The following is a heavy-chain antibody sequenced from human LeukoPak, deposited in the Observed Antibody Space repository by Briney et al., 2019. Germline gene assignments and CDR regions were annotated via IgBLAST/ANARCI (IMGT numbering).Heavy chain of an antibody. CDR1: GGTFSSYA. V-gene: IGHV1-69*13. Sequence: SVKVSCKASGGTFSSYAISWVRQAPGQGLEWMGGIIPIFGTANYAQKFQGRVTITADESTSTAYMELSSLRSEDTAVYYCARGRRIAARPDYYYYMDVWGKGTTVTVSS. J-gene: IGHJ6*03. CDR3: ARGRRIAARPDYYYYMDV. D-gene: IGHD6-6*01. CDR2: IIPIFGTA.